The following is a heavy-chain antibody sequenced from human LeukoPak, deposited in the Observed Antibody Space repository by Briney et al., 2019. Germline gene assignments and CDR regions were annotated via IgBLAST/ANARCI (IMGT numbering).Heavy chain of an antibody. CDR2: IYYSGST. D-gene: IGHD2-15*01. V-gene: IGHV4-39*07. J-gene: IGHJ6*03. CDR1: GGSISSSSYY. Sequence: SETLSLTCTVSGGSISSSSYYWGWIRQPPGEGLEWIGSIYYSGSTYYNPSLKSRLTISVDTSKNQFSLKLSSVTAADTAVYYCAREHCSGGSCYSIYYYYYMDVWGKGTTVTVSS. CDR3: AREHCSGGSCYSIYYYYYMDV.